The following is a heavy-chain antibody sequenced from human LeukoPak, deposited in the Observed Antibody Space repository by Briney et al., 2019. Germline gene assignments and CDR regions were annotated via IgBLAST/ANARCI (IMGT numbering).Heavy chain of an antibody. Sequence: GGSLRLSCAASGFTFSSYWMSWVRQAPGKGLEWVANIKQDGSKKYYVDSVKGRFTISRANAKNSLYLQMNSLRAEDTAVYYCARDIHNVWFGESPYYLDYWGQGTLVIVSS. D-gene: IGHD3-10*01. CDR1: GFTFSSYW. V-gene: IGHV3-7*01. CDR3: ARDIHNVWFGESPYYLDY. CDR2: IKQDGSKK. J-gene: IGHJ4*02.